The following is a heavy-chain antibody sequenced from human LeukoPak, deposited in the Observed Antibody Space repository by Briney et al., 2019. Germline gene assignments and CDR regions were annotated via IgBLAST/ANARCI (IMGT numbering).Heavy chain of an antibody. CDR2: ISSNGGST. D-gene: IGHD4-17*01. Sequence: GSLRLSCAASGFTFSSYAMHWVRQAPGKGLEYVSAISSNGGSTYYANSVKGRFTISRDNSKNTLYLQMGSLRAEDMAVYYCARDPTTNDDFAFDIWGQGPMVTVSS. J-gene: IGHJ3*02. CDR3: ARDPTTNDDFAFDI. CDR1: GFTFSSYA. V-gene: IGHV3-64*01.